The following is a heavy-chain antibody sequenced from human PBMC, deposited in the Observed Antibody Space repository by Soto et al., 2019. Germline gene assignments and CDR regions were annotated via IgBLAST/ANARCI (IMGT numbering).Heavy chain of an antibody. CDR3: ARGQEGRVATP. Sequence: QVQLQQRGAGLLKPSETLSLTCTVNGGSLTGYYWSWIRQPPGKGLEWIGEVKDGGSTNYSPSLRGRVSISADTSKNHFSLRLNSVTAADTAVYFCARGQEGRVATPWDQGALVTVSS. J-gene: IGHJ5*02. CDR2: VKDGGST. D-gene: IGHD5-12*01. V-gene: IGHV4-34*01. CDR1: GGSLTGYY.